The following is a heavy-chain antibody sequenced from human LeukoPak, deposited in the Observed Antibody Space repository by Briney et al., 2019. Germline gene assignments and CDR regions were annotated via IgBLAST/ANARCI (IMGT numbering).Heavy chain of an antibody. D-gene: IGHD3-3*01. Sequence: PGGSLRLSCAASGFTFSSYGMHWVRQAPGKGLEWVAVIWYDGSNKYYADSVKGRFTISRDNSKNTLYLQMNSLRAEDTAVYYCARDRVYFWSGSDETYYFDYWGQGTLVTVSS. J-gene: IGHJ4*02. CDR3: ARDRVYFWSGSDETYYFDY. CDR1: GFTFSSYG. CDR2: IWYDGSNK. V-gene: IGHV3-33*01.